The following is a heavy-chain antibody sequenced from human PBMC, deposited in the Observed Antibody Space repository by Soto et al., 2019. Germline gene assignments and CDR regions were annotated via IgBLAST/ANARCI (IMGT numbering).Heavy chain of an antibody. Sequence: PSETLSLTCSVSGDSISGYYCSWIRQPAGKGLEWIGHIYTSGISTYNPSLKSRVTMSVDTSKNQFSLRLSSVTAADTAVYYCARETSTEHVSYYYYGMDVCGQGTTVTVSS. CDR1: GDSISGYY. CDR2: IYTSGIS. CDR3: ARETSTEHVSYYYYGMDV. J-gene: IGHJ6*02. V-gene: IGHV4-4*07.